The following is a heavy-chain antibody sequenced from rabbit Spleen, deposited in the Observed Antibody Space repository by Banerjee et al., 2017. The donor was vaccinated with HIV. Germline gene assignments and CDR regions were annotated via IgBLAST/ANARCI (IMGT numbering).Heavy chain of an antibody. CDR1: GFSFSAGYY. D-gene: IGHD8-1*01. J-gene: IGHJ6*01. Sequence: QSLEESGGDLVKPGASLTLTCTASGFSFSAGYYMCWVRQAPGKGLEWIACIYGGSSGNIYYASWAKGRITISKTSSTTVTLQMTSLTAADTATYFCARDSGSSFSSYGMDLWGPGTLVTVS. CDR2: IYGGSSGNI. CDR3: ARDSGSSFSSYGMDL. V-gene: IGHV1S40*01.